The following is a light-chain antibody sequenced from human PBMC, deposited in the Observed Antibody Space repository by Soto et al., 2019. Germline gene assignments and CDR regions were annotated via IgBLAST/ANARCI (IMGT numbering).Light chain of an antibody. CDR2: DAS. V-gene: IGKV1-5*01. CDR1: QTLYSW. CDR3: QHYNSYFLT. Sequence: DIQMTQSPSTLSASVGDRVTITCRASQTLYSWLAWYQQKPGKAPNLLIYDASILQSGVPSRFSGSGSGTEFTLTITSLQPDDFATYYCQHYNSYFLTFGPGTKVDIQ. J-gene: IGKJ3*01.